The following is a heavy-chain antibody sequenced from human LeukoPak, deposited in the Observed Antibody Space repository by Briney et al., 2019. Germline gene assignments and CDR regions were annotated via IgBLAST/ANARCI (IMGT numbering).Heavy chain of an antibody. CDR1: GYTFTGYY. CDR3: ARGYYDSSGYYYSPGGFDP. Sequence: ASVKVSCKASGYTFTGYYMHWVRQAPGQGLEWMGWINPNSGGTNYAQKFQGRVTTTRDTSISTAYMELSRLRSDDTAVYYCARGYYDSSGYYYSPGGFDPWGQGTLVTVSS. J-gene: IGHJ5*02. CDR2: INPNSGGT. V-gene: IGHV1-2*02. D-gene: IGHD3-22*01.